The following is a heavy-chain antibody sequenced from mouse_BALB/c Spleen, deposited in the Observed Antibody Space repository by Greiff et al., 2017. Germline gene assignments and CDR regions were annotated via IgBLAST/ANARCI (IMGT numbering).Heavy chain of an antibody. CDR1: GFNIKDTY. CDR2: IDPANGNT. D-gene: IGHD2-5*01. J-gene: IGHJ3*01. CDR3: AYSNYVESFAAY. Sequence: VQLKQSGAELVKPGASVKLSCTASGFNIKDTYMHWVKQRPEQGLEWIGRIDPANGNTKYDPKFQGKATITADTSSNTAYLQLSSLTTEDTAVYYCAYSNYVESFAAYWGQGTLVTVSA. V-gene: IGHV14-3*02.